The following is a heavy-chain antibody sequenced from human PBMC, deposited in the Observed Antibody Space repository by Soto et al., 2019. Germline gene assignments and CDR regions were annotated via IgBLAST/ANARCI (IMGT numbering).Heavy chain of an antibody. CDR3: ARRSRTSEYSSSFDF. CDR1: GGSISSSNW. V-gene: IGHV4-4*02. J-gene: IGHJ4*02. Sequence: SETLSLTCAVSGGSISSSNWWSWVRQPPGKGLEWIGEIYHSGSTNYNPSLKSRVTISVDKSKNQFSLKLSSVTAADTAVYYCARRSRTSEYSSSFDFWGQGTLVTVSS. CDR2: IYHSGST. D-gene: IGHD6-6*01.